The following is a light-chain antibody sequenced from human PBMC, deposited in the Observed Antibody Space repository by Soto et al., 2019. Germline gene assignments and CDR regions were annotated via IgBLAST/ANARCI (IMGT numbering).Light chain of an antibody. CDR2: DVS. V-gene: IGLV2-14*03. Sequence: QSVLTQPASVSGSPGQSISISCTGTSSDVGGYSYVSWYQQHPGRAPKLMTYDVSNRPSGISNRFSASKPGNTASLTISGLQAEDEAEYYCSSYASSTTFVFGTGTKVTVL. J-gene: IGLJ1*01. CDR3: SSYASSTTFV. CDR1: SSDVGGYSY.